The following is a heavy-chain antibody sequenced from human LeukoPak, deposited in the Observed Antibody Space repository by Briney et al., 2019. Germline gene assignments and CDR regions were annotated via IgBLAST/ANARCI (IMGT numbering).Heavy chain of an antibody. CDR3: ARHKGAFATIFGVGQNWFDP. Sequence: SETPSLTCTVSGGSISSSNYYWGWIRQPPGKGLEWIGSIYYSGSTYYNPSLKSRVTISVDTSKNQFSLKLSSVTAADTAVYYCARHKGAFATIFGVGQNWFDPWGQGTLVTVSS. CDR2: IYYSGST. V-gene: IGHV4-39*01. D-gene: IGHD3-3*01. CDR1: GGSISSSNYY. J-gene: IGHJ5*02.